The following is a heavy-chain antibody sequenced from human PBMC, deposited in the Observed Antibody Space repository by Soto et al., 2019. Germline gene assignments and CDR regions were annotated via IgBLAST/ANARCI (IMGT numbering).Heavy chain of an antibody. CDR1: GFTFSTYA. CDR3: AKAGGSSWYTAFDF. CDR2: FSGSGGST. D-gene: IGHD6-13*01. V-gene: IGHV3-23*01. J-gene: IGHJ3*01. Sequence: GGSLRLSCAGSGFTFSTYAMSWVRQAPGKGLEWVLGFSGSGGSTYSADSVKGRFTISRDNSKNTLYLEMNSLRAEDTAVYYCAKAGGSSWYTAFDFWGQGTMVTVSS.